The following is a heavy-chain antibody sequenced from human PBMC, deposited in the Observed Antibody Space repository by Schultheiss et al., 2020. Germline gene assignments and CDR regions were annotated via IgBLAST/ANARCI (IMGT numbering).Heavy chain of an antibody. D-gene: IGHD2-8*01. J-gene: IGHJ5*02. CDR1: GFTFSSYG. CDR2: ISYDGSNK. V-gene: IGHV3-33*05. CDR3: ASSMLFGWFDP. Sequence: GGSLRLSCAASGFTFSSYGMHWVRQAPGKGLEWVAVISYDGSNKYYADSVKGRFTISRDNAKNSLYLQMNSLRAEDTAVYYCASSMLFGWFDPWGQGTLVTVSS.